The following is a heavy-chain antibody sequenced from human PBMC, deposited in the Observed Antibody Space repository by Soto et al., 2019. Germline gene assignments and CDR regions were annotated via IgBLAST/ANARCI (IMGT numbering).Heavy chain of an antibody. CDR1: GFTFSGYW. J-gene: IGHJ3*01. V-gene: IGHV3-74*01. D-gene: IGHD1-26*01. CDR3: ARVGLGAFDAFDV. Sequence: GGSLRLSCAASGFTFSGYWMHWVRQVPGKGLVWVSRINSDGSSRSYADSVKGRFTISRDNAKNTLHLQMNSLRAEDTAVYYCARVGLGAFDAFDVWGQGTLVTVPS. CDR2: INSDGSSR.